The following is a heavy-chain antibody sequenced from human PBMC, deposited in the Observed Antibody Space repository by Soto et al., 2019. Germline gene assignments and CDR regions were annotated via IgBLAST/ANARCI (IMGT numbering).Heavy chain of an antibody. CDR2: IFYSGST. Sequence: QVQLQESCPGLVKPSETLSLTCTVSGGSISSYYWSWIRPPPGKGLEWIGVIFYSGSTTYNPSLKTRLTTSIDGSEYQFPLKLNSVTAADTAVYYCASMIGDPVLSFDSWGQGTLVAVSS. J-gene: IGHJ5*01. D-gene: IGHD3-10*02. CDR1: GGSISSYY. V-gene: IGHV4-59*01. CDR3: ASMIGDPVLSFDS.